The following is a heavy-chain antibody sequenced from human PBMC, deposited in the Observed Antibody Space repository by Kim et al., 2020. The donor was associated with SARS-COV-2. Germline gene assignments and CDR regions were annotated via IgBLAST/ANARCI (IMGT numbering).Heavy chain of an antibody. CDR1: GGSISSYY. Sequence: SETLSLTCTVSGGSISSYYWSWIRQPAGKGLEWIGRIYTSGSTNYNPSLKSRVTMSVDTSKNQFSLKLSSVTAADTAVYYCARDLNGLQEYCSSTSCYSKAPRQIGWFDPWGQGTLVTVSS. CDR3: ARDLNGLQEYCSSTSCYSKAPRQIGWFDP. V-gene: IGHV4-4*07. D-gene: IGHD2-2*01. J-gene: IGHJ5*02. CDR2: IYTSGST.